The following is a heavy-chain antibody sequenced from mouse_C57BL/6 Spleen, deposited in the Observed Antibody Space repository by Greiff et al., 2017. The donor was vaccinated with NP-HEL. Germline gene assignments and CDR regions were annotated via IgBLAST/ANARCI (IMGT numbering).Heavy chain of an antibody. D-gene: IGHD2-4*01. Sequence: VQLQQSGAELVKPGASVKISCKASGYAFSSYWMNWVKQRPGKGLEWIGQIYPGDGDTNYNGKFKGKATLTADKSSSTAYMQLSSLTSEDSAVYFCARGLRGGYAMDYWGQGTSVTVSS. CDR1: GYAFSSYW. J-gene: IGHJ4*01. V-gene: IGHV1-80*01. CDR3: ARGLRGGYAMDY. CDR2: IYPGDGDT.